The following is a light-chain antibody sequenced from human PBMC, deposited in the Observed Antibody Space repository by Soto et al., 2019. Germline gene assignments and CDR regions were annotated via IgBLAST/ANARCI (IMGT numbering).Light chain of an antibody. Sequence: EIVLTQSPGTLSLSPGERATLSCRASQSVSSSYLAWYQQKPGQAPRRLIYGASTRATGIPARISGSGSGTEFTLTISSLQSEDFAVYYCQQYNKWRTFGQGTKVDIK. CDR3: QQYNKWRT. J-gene: IGKJ1*01. CDR2: GAS. V-gene: IGKV3-15*01. CDR1: QSVSSSY.